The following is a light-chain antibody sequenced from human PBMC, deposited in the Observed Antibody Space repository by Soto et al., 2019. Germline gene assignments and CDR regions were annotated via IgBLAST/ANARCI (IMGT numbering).Light chain of an antibody. J-gene: IGLJ1*01. V-gene: IGLV2-11*01. CDR2: DVS. CDR3: CSYAGSFYG. CDR1: SSDVGGYNY. Sequence: QSALTQPRSVSGSPGQSVTISCTGTSSDVGGYNYVSWYQQHPGKAPKLMIYDVSKRPSGVPDRFSGSKSGNTASLTISGLQAEDEADYYCCSYAGSFYGFGTGTKLPS.